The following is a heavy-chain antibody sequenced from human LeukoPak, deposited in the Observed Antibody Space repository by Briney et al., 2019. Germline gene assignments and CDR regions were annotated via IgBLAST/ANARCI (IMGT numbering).Heavy chain of an antibody. CDR3: ARTPIPAAGPEDFDF. V-gene: IGHV3-30*02. Sequence: GGSLRLSFAASGFTFSSHGMHWVRQAPGKGLEWVAFIRYDGSNKYYADSVKGRFTISRDNSKNTLYLQMNSLGAEDTAVYYCARTPIPAAGPEDFDFWGQGTLVTVSS. J-gene: IGHJ4*02. D-gene: IGHD6-13*01. CDR2: IRYDGSNK. CDR1: GFTFSSHG.